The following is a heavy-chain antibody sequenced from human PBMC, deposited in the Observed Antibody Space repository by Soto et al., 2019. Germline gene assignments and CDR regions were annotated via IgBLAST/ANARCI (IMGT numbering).Heavy chain of an antibody. J-gene: IGHJ6*02. V-gene: IGHV3-33*01. Sequence: PGGSMRLSCAASGFTFSSYGMHWVRQAPGKGLEWVAVIWYDGSNKYYADSVKGRFTISRDNSKNTLYLQMNSLRAEDTAVYYCASDTASSGWYYYYYGMDVWGQGTTVTVSS. CDR2: IWYDGSNK. D-gene: IGHD6-19*01. CDR3: ASDTASSGWYYYYYGMDV. CDR1: GFTFSSYG.